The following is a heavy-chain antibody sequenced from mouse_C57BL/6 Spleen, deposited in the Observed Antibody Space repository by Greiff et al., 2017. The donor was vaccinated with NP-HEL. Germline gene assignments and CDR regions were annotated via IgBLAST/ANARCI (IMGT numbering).Heavy chain of an antibody. CDR3: ARQGYYYGSSPYAMDY. CDR2: ISSGSSTI. J-gene: IGHJ4*01. CDR1: GFTLSDYG. Sequence: EVQVVESGGGLVKPGGSLKLSCAASGFTLSDYGMHWVRQAPEKGLEWVAYISSGSSTIYYADTVKGRFTISRDNAKNTLFLQMTSLRSEDTAMYYCARQGYYYGSSPYAMDYWGQGTSVTVSS. V-gene: IGHV5-17*01. D-gene: IGHD1-1*01.